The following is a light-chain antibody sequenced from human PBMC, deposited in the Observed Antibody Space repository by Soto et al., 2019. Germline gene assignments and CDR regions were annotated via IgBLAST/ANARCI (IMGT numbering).Light chain of an antibody. J-gene: IGKJ1*01. Sequence: EIVLTQSPGTLSLSPGDRATLSCRASQSVTRTYLAWYQQKPGQAPRLLIYAASSRATGIPDRFSGSGSGTDLTLIISRVEPDDFAVYYCQQYGGSTWTFGQGTRVEIK. CDR1: QSVTRTY. CDR2: AAS. V-gene: IGKV3-20*01. CDR3: QQYGGSTWT.